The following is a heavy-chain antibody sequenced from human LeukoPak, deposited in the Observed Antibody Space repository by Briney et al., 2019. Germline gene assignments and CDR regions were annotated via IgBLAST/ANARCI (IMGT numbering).Heavy chain of an antibody. D-gene: IGHD5-12*01. CDR1: GYTFTSYY. CDR2: INPSGGST. CDR3: AREERGDIVATIEVENHFDY. V-gene: IGHV1-46*01. Sequence: ASVKVSCKASGYTFTSYYMHWVRQAPGQGLEWMGIINPSGGSTSYAQKFQGRVTITADKSTSTAYMELSSLRSEDTAVYYCAREERGDIVATIEVENHFDYWGQGTLVTVSS. J-gene: IGHJ4*02.